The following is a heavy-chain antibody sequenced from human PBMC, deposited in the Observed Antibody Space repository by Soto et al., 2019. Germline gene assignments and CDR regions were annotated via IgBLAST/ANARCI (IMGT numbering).Heavy chain of an antibody. CDR2: IIAILGIA. CDR1: GGTFSSYT. V-gene: IGHV1-69*02. CDR3: ASLFSSSSSVYYYYYMDV. Sequence: QVQLVQSGAEVKKPGSSVKVSCKASGGTFSSYTISWVRQAPGQGLEWMGRIIAILGIANYAQKFQGRVTITADKSTSTAYMELSSLRSEDTAVYYCASLFSSSSSVYYYYYMDVWGKGTTVTVSS. J-gene: IGHJ6*03. D-gene: IGHD6-6*01.